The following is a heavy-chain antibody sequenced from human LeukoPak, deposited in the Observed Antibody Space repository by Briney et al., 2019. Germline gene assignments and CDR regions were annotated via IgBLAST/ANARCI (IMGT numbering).Heavy chain of an antibody. J-gene: IGHJ4*02. V-gene: IGHV3-23*01. CDR2: ISGSGDST. CDR1: GFTFSSCA. CDR3: ARENYGDHYFDY. D-gene: IGHD4-17*01. Sequence: GGSPRLSCAASGFTFSSCAMTWVRQAPGKGLEWVSAISGSGDSTYYADSVKGRFTISRDNSKNTLYLQMNSLRGEDTAVYYCARENYGDHYFDYWGQGTLVTVSS.